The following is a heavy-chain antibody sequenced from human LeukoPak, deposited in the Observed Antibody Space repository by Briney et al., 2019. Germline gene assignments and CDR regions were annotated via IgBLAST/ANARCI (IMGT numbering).Heavy chain of an antibody. Sequence: AASVKVSCKASGYTFTSYGISWVRQAPGQGLEWMGWISAYNGNTNYAQKLQGRVTMTTDTSTSTAYMKLRSLRSDDTAVYYCARDLLFYSGSYSDYFDYWGQGTLVTVSS. CDR1: GYTFTSYG. CDR3: ARDLLFYSGSYSDYFDY. D-gene: IGHD1-26*01. CDR2: ISAYNGNT. V-gene: IGHV1-18*01. J-gene: IGHJ4*02.